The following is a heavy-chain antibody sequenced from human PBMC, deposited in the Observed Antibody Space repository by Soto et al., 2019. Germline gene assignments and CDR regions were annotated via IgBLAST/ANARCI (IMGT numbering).Heavy chain of an antibody. CDR2: IVPILGPA. V-gene: IGHV1-69*06. CDR1: GGTFNTFA. J-gene: IGHJ4*02. Sequence: QVQLVQSGAEVKKPGSSVNVSCKASGGTFNTFAISWVRQAPGQGLEYLGGIVPILGPAFYAQRFQGRVTITADNSANTASLELSSPSSDDTAVYYCARAAKRYFDSWGQETQVTVSS. CDR3: ARAAKRYFDS.